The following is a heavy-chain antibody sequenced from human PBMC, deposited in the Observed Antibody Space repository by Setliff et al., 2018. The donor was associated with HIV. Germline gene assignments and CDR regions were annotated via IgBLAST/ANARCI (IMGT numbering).Heavy chain of an antibody. J-gene: IGHJ4*02. CDR1: GYTFTGYS. CDR2: VNPNTGGT. D-gene: IGHD1-1*01. V-gene: IGHV1-2*02. Sequence: ASVKVSCKASGYTFTGYSMHWVRQAPGQGLEWMGWVNPNTGGTKYTQQFQGRVTVTTSTNTAYLELTSLISDDTAVYYCAREYKGHLGFWGQGTLVTVSS. CDR3: AREYKGHLGF.